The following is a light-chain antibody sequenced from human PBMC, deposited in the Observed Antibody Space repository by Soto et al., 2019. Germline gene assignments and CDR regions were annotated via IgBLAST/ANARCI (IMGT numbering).Light chain of an antibody. Sequence: PGQRVTISCSGRGSDVGSNTVNWYQQFPGAAPKLLIYSNDQRPSGVPDRFSASKSGTSASLAISGLQSEDEADYYCATWDDSLFGHVFGTGTKVTVL. CDR3: ATWDDSLFGHV. J-gene: IGLJ1*01. CDR2: SND. V-gene: IGLV1-44*01. CDR1: GSDVGSNT.